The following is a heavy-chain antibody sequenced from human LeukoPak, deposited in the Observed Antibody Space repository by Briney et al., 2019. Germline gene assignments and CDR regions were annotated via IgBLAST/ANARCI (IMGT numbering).Heavy chain of an antibody. CDR2: IYASGST. D-gene: IGHD3-10*01. Sequence: SETLSLTCTVSGGSISGYYWSWIRQPAGKGLEWIGRIYASGSTNYNPSLKSRVTMSVDTSKNQISLNLNSVTAADTAVYYCAREERDKSWFVVGDYWGQGTLVTVSS. V-gene: IGHV4-4*07. CDR3: AREERDKSWFVVGDY. CDR1: GGSISGYY. J-gene: IGHJ4*02.